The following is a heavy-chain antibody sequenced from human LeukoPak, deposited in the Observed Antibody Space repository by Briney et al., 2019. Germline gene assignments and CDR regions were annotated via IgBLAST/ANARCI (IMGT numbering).Heavy chain of an antibody. CDR3: AKGNGYSYGQYYFDY. J-gene: IGHJ4*02. CDR1: GFTFSSYA. CDR2: ITASGGNT. D-gene: IGHD5-18*01. V-gene: IGHV3-23*01. Sequence: QPGGSLVLPCAAAGFTFSSYAMGWVRQAPGKGLEGVAAITASGGNTYYADSVKGRFTISRDNSKNTLYLQVNSLRAEDTAVYYCAKGNGYSYGQYYFDYWGQGTLVTVSS.